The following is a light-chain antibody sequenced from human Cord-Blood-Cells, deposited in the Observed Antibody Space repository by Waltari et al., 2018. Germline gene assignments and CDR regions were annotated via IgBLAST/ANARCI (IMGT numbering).Light chain of an antibody. CDR2: GNN. J-gene: IGLJ2*01. CDR3: AAWDDSLNGVV. CDR1: SSNIGRHA. Sequence: QYFLPQQPPSPGTPVQRVTTSSSGSSSNIGRHALDSYQQPPGTAPKLLIYGNNQRPPGVPDRFSGSKSGTSSSLAISGLQSEDEADYYCAAWDDSLNGVVFGGGTKLTVL. V-gene: IGLV1-44*01.